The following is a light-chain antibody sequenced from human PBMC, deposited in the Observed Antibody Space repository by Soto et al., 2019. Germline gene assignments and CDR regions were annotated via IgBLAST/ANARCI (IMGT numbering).Light chain of an antibody. CDR2: AAS. CDR1: QDIRND. CDR3: VQYNIYPWT. J-gene: IGKJ1*01. Sequence: DIQMTQSPSSLSASVGDSVTITCRPSQDIRNDLGWFQVKPGKAPKSLIYAASRLQSGVPSRFSGSGSETEFSLTIINLQPEDFATYLCVQYNIYPWTFGQGTKVEI. V-gene: IGKV1-17*02.